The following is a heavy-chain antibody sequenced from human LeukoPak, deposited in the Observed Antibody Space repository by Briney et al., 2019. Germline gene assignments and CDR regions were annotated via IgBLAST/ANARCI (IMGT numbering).Heavy chain of an antibody. Sequence: GESLKISCKGSGYSFTSYWIGWVRLMPGKGLEWMGIIYPADSDIRYSPSFQGQVTISADKSINTAYLQWSSLKASDTAMYYCARQEYCNGGSCYTWFDSWGQGTLVTVSS. CDR2: IYPADSDI. V-gene: IGHV5-51*01. D-gene: IGHD2-15*01. CDR1: GYSFTSYW. CDR3: ARQEYCNGGSCYTWFDS. J-gene: IGHJ5*01.